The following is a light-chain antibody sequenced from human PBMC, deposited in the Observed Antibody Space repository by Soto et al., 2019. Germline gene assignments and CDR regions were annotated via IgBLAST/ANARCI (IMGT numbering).Light chain of an antibody. J-gene: IGKJ4*01. V-gene: IGKV1-27*01. Sequence: DIQMQKSPSSLSASVGARVPFTCRASQDIGHSLAWYQQKPGKPIQLLIYGASTLHSGVPSRFSGSGSGTDFTLTISSLQPEEVATYYCQKYDSAPLTVGGGTKVDIK. CDR2: GAS. CDR1: QDIGHS. CDR3: QKYDSAPLT.